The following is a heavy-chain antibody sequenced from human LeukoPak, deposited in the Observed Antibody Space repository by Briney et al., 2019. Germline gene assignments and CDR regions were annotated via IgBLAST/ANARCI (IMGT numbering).Heavy chain of an antibody. V-gene: IGHV1-46*01. J-gene: IGHJ4*02. Sequence: WASVKISCKASGYTFANYYIHLVRQAPGQGLEWMGLINPSGGSTNYAQKFQGRVTMTRDTSTSTVYMELSSLRSEDTAVYYCAREDFEVVITSDWGQGTLVTVSS. D-gene: IGHD3-22*01. CDR3: AREDFEVVITSD. CDR2: INPSGGST. CDR1: GYTFANYY.